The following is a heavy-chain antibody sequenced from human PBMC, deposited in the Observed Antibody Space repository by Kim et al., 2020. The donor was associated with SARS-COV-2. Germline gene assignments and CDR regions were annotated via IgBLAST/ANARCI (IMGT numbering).Heavy chain of an antibody. V-gene: IGHV4-39*01. Sequence: SETLSLTCTVSGGSISSSSYYWGWIRQPPGKGREWIGRIYYSGSTYYNPSLKSRVTISVDTSKNQFSLKLSSVTAADTAVNYCARWDLDYGGRHNFDYWG. J-gene: IGHJ4*01. CDR2: IYYSGST. CDR3: ARWDLDYGGRHNFDY. CDR1: GGSISSSSYY. D-gene: IGHD3-16*01.